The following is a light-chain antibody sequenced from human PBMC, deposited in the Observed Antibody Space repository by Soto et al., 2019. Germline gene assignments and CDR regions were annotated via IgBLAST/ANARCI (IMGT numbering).Light chain of an antibody. Sequence: SSELTQPPSVSVSPGQTASITCSGDKLGDKYACWYQQKPGQSPVLVIYQDSKRPSGIPERFSGSNSGNTATLTISGTQAMYEADYYCQAWDSSTHYVFGTGTKVTVL. V-gene: IGLV3-1*01. CDR1: KLGDKY. J-gene: IGLJ1*01. CDR2: QDS. CDR3: QAWDSSTHYV.